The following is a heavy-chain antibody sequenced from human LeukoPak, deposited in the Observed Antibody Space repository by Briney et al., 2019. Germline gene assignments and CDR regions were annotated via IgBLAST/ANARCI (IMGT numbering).Heavy chain of an antibody. V-gene: IGHV1-69*05. D-gene: IGHD3-22*01. CDR1: GGTFSSYA. J-gene: IGHJ4*02. CDR3: ALTVGSSGPIRDY. Sequence: SVKVSCKASGGTFSSYAISWVRQAPGQGLEWMGGIIPIFGTANYAQKFPGRVTITTDESTSTAYMELSSLRSEDTAVYYCALTVGSSGPIRDYWGQGTLVTVSS. CDR2: IIPIFGTA.